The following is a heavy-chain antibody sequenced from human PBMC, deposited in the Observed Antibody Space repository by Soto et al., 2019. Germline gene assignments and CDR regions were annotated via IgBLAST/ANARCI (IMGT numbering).Heavy chain of an antibody. CDR3: ARGLSSGDK. CDR1: GYIFTNYY. J-gene: IGHJ4*02. Sequence: QVRPLQSGAEVKKPGASVKVSCKASGYIFTNYYIHWVRQAPGQGLEWMAIINPNGGSTNCAQECQGRITLTRDTSTRTVYMDLSSLTSEDTAVYYCARGLSSGDKWGQGTLVTVSS. CDR2: INPNGGST. V-gene: IGHV1-46*01. D-gene: IGHD3-10*01.